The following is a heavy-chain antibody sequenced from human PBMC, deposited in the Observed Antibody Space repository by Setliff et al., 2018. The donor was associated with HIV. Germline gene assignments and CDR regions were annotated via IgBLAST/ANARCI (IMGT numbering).Heavy chain of an antibody. V-gene: IGHV4-4*07. CDR2: IYTSGST. CDR3: ARDTPTMYYHDSSGYYPDF. J-gene: IGHJ4*02. CDR1: GGSFSGYY. D-gene: IGHD3-22*01. Sequence: SQTLSLTCAVYGGSFSGYYWSWIRQPAGKGLEWIGHIYTSGSTNYNPSLKSRVTISVDTSKNQFSLKLTSVTAADTAVYYCARDTPTMYYHDSSGYYPDFWGQGTLVTVS.